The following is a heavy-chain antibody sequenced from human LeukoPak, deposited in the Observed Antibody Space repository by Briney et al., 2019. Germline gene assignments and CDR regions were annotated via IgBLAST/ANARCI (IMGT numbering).Heavy chain of an antibody. CDR1: GGSISSYY. CDR3: ARLDVGFKRWLQLPAYYYGMDV. J-gene: IGHJ6*02. Sequence: SETLSLTCTVSGGSISSYYWSWIRQPPGKGLEWIGYIYYSGSTNYNPSLKSRVTISVDTSKNQFSLKLSSVTAADTAVYYCARLDVGFKRWLQLPAYYYGMDVWGQGTTVTVSS. CDR2: IYYSGST. D-gene: IGHD5-24*01. V-gene: IGHV4-59*08.